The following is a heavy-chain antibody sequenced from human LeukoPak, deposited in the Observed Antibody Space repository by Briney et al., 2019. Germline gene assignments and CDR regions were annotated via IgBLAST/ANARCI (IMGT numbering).Heavy chain of an antibody. CDR1: GGSISGHS. Sequence: SETLSLTCTVSGGSISGHSWSWIRQSAGKGLEWIGRIYTSGRTNYNPSFKSRVTMSIDTSKKQFSLKLTSVTAADTAVYYCARDNPAGPWGQGTLVTVSS. CDR3: ARDNPAGP. D-gene: IGHD1-14*01. V-gene: IGHV4-4*07. J-gene: IGHJ5*02. CDR2: IYTSGRT.